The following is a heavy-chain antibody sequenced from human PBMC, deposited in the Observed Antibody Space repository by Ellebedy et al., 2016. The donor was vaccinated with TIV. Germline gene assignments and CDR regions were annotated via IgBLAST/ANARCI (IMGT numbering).Heavy chain of an antibody. J-gene: IGHJ4*02. Sequence: PGGSLRLSCVASGLTFSTYAMSWVRQAPGKGLEWVSAIGGAGGGTSHADFVKGRFTISRDSSKNTLYLEMNSLRAEDTAVYYCASHLSSGYYVYWGQGTLVTVSS. CDR2: IGGAGGGT. CDR1: GLTFSTYA. D-gene: IGHD3-22*01. CDR3: ASHLSSGYYVY. V-gene: IGHV3-23*01.